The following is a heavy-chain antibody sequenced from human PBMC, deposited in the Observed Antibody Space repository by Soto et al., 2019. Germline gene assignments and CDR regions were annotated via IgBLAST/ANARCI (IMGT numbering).Heavy chain of an antibody. D-gene: IGHD3-10*01. CDR1: GGSISSYY. CDR3: ASLSYYWDWFDP. Sequence: PSETLSLTCTVSGGSISSYYWSWIRQPPGKGLEWIGYIYYSGSTNYNPSLKSRVTISVDTSKNQFSLKLSSVTAADTAVYYCASLSYYWDWFDPWGQGTLVTVSS. J-gene: IGHJ5*02. CDR2: IYYSGST. V-gene: IGHV4-59*01.